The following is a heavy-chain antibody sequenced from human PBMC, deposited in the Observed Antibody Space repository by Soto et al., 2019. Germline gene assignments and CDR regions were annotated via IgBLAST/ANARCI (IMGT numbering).Heavy chain of an antibody. CDR2: IYYSGST. CDR3: ASQNYDILTGYSGYYYMDV. V-gene: IGHV4-39*01. Sequence: QLQLQESVPGLVKPSETLSLTCTVSGGSISSSSYYWGWIRQPPGKGLEWIGSIYYSGSTYYNPSLKSRVTISVDTSKNQFSLKLSSVTAADTAVYYCASQNYDILTGYSGYYYMDVWGKGTTVTVSS. D-gene: IGHD3-9*01. J-gene: IGHJ6*03. CDR1: GGSISSSSYY.